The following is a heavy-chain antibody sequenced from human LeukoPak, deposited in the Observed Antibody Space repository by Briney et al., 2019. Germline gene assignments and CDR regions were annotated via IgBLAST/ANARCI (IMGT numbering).Heavy chain of an antibody. V-gene: IGHV4-39*07. CDR2: IYYSGST. J-gene: IGHJ4*02. Sequence: PSETLSLTCIVSGGSITSNTYCWDWIRQTPGKGLEWIGTIYYSGSTYYNPSLKSRVTISLDTSKNQFSLKLSSVTAADTAMYYCARVKRKYQLLKPLHETPSHYFDYWGQGTLVTVSS. CDR3: ARVKRKYQLLKPLHETPSHYFDY. CDR1: GGSITSNTYC. D-gene: IGHD2-2*01.